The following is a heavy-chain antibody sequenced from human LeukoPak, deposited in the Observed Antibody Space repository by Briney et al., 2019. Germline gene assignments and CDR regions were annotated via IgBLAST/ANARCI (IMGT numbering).Heavy chain of an antibody. CDR3: ARDTGRLDY. CDR2: ISSSSSTI. Sequence: GGSLRLSCAASGFTVSSNYMSWVRQAPGKGLEWVSYISSSSSTIYYADSVKGRFTISRDNAKNSLYLQMNSLRAEDTAVYYCARDTGRLDYWGQGNPVNV. D-gene: IGHD4-17*01. J-gene: IGHJ4*02. V-gene: IGHV3-48*01. CDR1: GFTVSSNY.